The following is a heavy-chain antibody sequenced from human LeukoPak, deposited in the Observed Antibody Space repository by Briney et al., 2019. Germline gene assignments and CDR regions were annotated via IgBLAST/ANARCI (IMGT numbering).Heavy chain of an antibody. D-gene: IGHD3-22*01. Sequence: GGSLRLSCAASGFSFSDYGMHWVRQAPGKGLEWVALISYDGNNKYYADSVKGRFTISRDNSKNTLYLQMNSLRAEDTAMYYCAKGSITMIGSAFDVWGQGTMVTVSS. CDR1: GFSFSDYG. V-gene: IGHV3-30*18. J-gene: IGHJ3*01. CDR2: ISYDGNNK. CDR3: AKGSITMIGSAFDV.